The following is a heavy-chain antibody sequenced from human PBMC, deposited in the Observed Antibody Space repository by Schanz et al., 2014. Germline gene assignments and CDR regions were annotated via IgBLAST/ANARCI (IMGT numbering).Heavy chain of an antibody. V-gene: IGHV3-23*04. CDR1: GFTFSSYS. CDR2: LSEGGGGT. J-gene: IGHJ4*02. CDR3: VRDSFFAFDY. Sequence: EAQLVESGGGLVQPGGSLRLSCTASGFTFSSYSMNWVRQAPGKGLEWVSALSEGGGGTHYADSVRGRFTISSDSSKNTLYLQMNSLRPEDTAVYYCVRDSFFAFDYWGQGTLVTVSS. D-gene: IGHD3-3*01.